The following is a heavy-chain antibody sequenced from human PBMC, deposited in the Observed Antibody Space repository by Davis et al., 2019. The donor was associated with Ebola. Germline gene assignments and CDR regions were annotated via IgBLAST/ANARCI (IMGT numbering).Heavy chain of an antibody. J-gene: IGHJ4*02. Sequence: TLSLTCTVSGDSVSSRFWSWVRQTPGKGLEWIGSISYSGNTNYNPSLKSRVIISIDTSKNQFSLRLTSLSAADTALYYCARDRKRNDYDSYFDYWGQGTLVTVSS. CDR2: ISYSGNT. D-gene: IGHD1-1*01. CDR1: GDSVSSRF. V-gene: IGHV4-59*02. CDR3: ARDRKRNDYDSYFDY.